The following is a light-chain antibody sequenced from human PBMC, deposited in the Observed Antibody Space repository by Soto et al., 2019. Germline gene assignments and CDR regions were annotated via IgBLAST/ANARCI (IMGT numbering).Light chain of an antibody. CDR3: QQYKSYPWT. V-gene: IGKV1-5*01. Sequence: DIQMTQSPSTLSASVGDRVTITCRANQSITYWLDWYQQKPGKAPKLLIYDASTLASRVPFRFSGSGSWTEFNLTISSLQDEDFANYYCQQYKSYPWTFGQGTKVEIK. CDR1: QSITYW. CDR2: DAS. J-gene: IGKJ1*01.